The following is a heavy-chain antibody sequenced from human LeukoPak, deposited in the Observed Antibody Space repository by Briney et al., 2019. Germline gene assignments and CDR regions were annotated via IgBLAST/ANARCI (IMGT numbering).Heavy chain of an antibody. CDR1: GFTFSSYG. D-gene: IGHD2-2*01. CDR2: ISYDGSNK. V-gene: IGHV3-30*18. Sequence: GGSLRLSCAASGFTFSSYGMHWVRQAPGKGLEWVAVISYDGSNKYYADSVKGRFTISRDNSKNTLYLQMNSLRAEDTAVYYCAKPRVQGAAAMIDYWGQGTLVTVSS. J-gene: IGHJ4*02. CDR3: AKPRVQGAAAMIDY.